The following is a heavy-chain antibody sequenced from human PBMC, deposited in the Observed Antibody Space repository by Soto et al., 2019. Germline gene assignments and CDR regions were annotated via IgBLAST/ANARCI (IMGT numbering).Heavy chain of an antibody. V-gene: IGHV1-2*04. CDR3: ARGIAARPFWFDP. CDR2: INPNSGGT. J-gene: IGHJ5*02. CDR1: GYTFTGYY. Sequence: ASVKVSCKASGYTFTGYYMHWVRQAPGQGLEWMGWINPNSGGTNYAQKFQGWVTMTRDTSISTAYMELSRLRSDDTAVYYCARGIAARPFWFDPWGQGTLVTVSS. D-gene: IGHD6-6*01.